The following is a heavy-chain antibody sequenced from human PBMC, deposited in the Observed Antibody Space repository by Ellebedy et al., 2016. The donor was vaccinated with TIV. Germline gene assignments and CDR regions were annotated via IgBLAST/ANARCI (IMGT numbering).Heavy chain of an antibody. Sequence: SETLSLXXAVYGGSFSGYYWSWIRQPPGKGLEWIGEINHSGSTNYNPSLKSRVTISVDTSKNQFSLKLSSVTAADTAVYYCAHRRVYCSGGSCYSRFDPWGQGTLVTVSS. D-gene: IGHD2-15*01. CDR1: GGSFSGYY. CDR2: INHSGST. V-gene: IGHV4-34*01. J-gene: IGHJ5*02. CDR3: AHRRVYCSGGSCYSRFDP.